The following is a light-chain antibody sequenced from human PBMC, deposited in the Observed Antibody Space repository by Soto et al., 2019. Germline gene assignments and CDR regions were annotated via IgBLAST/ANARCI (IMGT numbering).Light chain of an antibody. Sequence: EIVMTQSPATLSVSPGERVTLSCRASQSVNSNLAWYQLKPGQAPRLLIYGASTRATGIPARISGSGSGTEFTLTISSLQPEDFATYYCQQLNSYPLTFGPGTTVDIK. CDR3: QQLNSYPLT. CDR2: GAS. CDR1: QSVNSN. J-gene: IGKJ3*01. V-gene: IGKV3-15*01.